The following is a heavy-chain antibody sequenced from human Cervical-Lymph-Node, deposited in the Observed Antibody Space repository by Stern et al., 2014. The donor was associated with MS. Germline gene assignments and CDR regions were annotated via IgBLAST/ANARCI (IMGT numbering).Heavy chain of an antibody. J-gene: IGHJ6*02. CDR1: GGSFSGYY. D-gene: IGHD1-14*01. CDR3: ARGRYKLPYYYGMDV. Sequence: QVQLQQWGAGLLKPSETLSLTCAVYGGSFSGYYWSWIRQPPGKGLEWIGEINHSGSTNYNPSLKSRVTISVDTSKNQFSLKLSSVTAADTAVYYCARGRYKLPYYYGMDVWGQGTTVTVSS. V-gene: IGHV4-34*01. CDR2: INHSGST.